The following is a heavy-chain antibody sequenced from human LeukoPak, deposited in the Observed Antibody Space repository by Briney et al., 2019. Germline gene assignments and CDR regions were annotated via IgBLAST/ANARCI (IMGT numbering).Heavy chain of an antibody. Sequence: GSVKVSCKASGYTFTGYYMHWVRQAPGQGLEWMGWINPNSGGTNYAQKFQGRVTMTRDTSISTAYMELSRLRSDDTAVYYCARAGIAVAAYYYYYGMDVWGQGTTVTVSS. CDR1: GYTFTGYY. V-gene: IGHV1-2*02. J-gene: IGHJ6*02. CDR2: INPNSGGT. CDR3: ARAGIAVAAYYYYYGMDV. D-gene: IGHD6-19*01.